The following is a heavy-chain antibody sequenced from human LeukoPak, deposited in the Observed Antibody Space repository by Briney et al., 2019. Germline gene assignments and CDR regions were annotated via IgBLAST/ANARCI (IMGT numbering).Heavy chain of an antibody. CDR2: IKQDGSET. V-gene: IGHV3-7*01. J-gene: IGHJ4*02. CDR3: ARGTEEDYGDY. CDR1: GFTFTNYW. Sequence: GGSLRLSCAASGFTFTNYWMSWVRQAPGKGLEWVANIKQDGSETYYMDSVKGRFTISRDNARKSLYLQMNSLQTEDTAVYYCARGTEEDYGDYWGQGTLVTVSS.